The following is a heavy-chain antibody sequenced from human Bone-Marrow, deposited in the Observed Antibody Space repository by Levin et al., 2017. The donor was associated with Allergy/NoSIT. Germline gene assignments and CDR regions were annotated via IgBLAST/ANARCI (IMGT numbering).Heavy chain of an antibody. Sequence: GGSLRLSCVVSGFTFSSYAMNWVRQAPGKGLEWVSGITGSGSDPDYADSVKGRFTISRDNSKNTVFLQMNSLRVEDAAVYYCASGVIVGEKFDFWGQGTLVTVSS. V-gene: IGHV3-23*01. CDR2: ITGSGSDP. D-gene: IGHD1-26*01. CDR1: GFTFSSYA. J-gene: IGHJ4*02. CDR3: ASGVIVGEKFDF.